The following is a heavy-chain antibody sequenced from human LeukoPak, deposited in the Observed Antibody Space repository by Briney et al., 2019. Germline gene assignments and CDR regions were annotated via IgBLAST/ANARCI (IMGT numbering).Heavy chain of an antibody. Sequence: GASVKVSCKASGYTFTSYYMHWVRQAPGQGLEWMGWINPNSGGTNYAQKFQGRVTMTRDTSISTAYMELSRLRSDDTAVYYCARDAILDYYDGSGFFDYWGQGTLVTVSS. J-gene: IGHJ4*02. D-gene: IGHD3-22*01. V-gene: IGHV1-2*02. CDR1: GYTFTSYY. CDR3: ARDAILDYYDGSGFFDY. CDR2: INPNSGGT.